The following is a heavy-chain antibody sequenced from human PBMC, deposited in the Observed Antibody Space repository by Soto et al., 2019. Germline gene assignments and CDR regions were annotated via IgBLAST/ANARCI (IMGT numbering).Heavy chain of an antibody. CDR1: GFNFSSYA. D-gene: IGHD5-18*01. Sequence: GSLRLSCEASGFNFSSYARSWVRQAQGKGLEWVSAISGSGGSTYYADSVKGRFTISRDNSKNTLYLQMNSLRAEDTAVYYCAKDREGYSYGYVDYYYGMDVWGQGTTVTVSS. CDR3: AKDREGYSYGYVDYYYGMDV. V-gene: IGHV3-23*01. J-gene: IGHJ6*02. CDR2: ISGSGGST.